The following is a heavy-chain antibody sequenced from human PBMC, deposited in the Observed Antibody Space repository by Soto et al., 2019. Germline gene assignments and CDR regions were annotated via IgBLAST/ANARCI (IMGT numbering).Heavy chain of an antibody. CDR1: GGSISSGAYY. CDR2: IYYSGST. Sequence: LSLTCTVSGGSISSGAYYWSWIRRHPGKGLEWIGYIYYSGSTYYNPSLKSRVTISVDTSKNRFSLKLSSVTAADTAVYYCARGYCSGGSCRYYYGMDVWGQGTTVTVSS. V-gene: IGHV4-31*03. J-gene: IGHJ6*02. CDR3: ARGYCSGGSCRYYYGMDV. D-gene: IGHD2-15*01.